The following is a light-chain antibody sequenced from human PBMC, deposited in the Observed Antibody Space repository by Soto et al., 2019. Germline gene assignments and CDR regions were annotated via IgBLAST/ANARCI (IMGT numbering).Light chain of an antibody. Sequence: IVLTQSPSTLSLSPGEIATLSFTASQSVNSYFAWYQQQPGQAPRLLIYDAYNRATGIPARFSGSGSGTDVTLTISSLEPEDFAVYYGQQRSSWPPKVSFGQGTRREIK. V-gene: IGKV3-11*01. J-gene: IGKJ5*01. CDR1: QSVNSY. CDR2: DAY. CDR3: QQRSSWPPKVS.